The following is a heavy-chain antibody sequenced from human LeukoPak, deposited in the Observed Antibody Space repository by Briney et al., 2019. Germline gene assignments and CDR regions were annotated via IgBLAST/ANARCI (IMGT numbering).Heavy chain of an antibody. V-gene: IGHV3-48*03. D-gene: IGHD3-22*01. Sequence: GGSLRLSCAASGFTFSSYEMNWVRQAPGKGLEWVSYISSLGSTIYYADSVKGRFTISRDNAKNSLYLQMNSLRAEDTAVYYCAGSAYYRDFDYWGQGTLVTVSS. CDR2: ISSLGSTI. J-gene: IGHJ4*02. CDR1: GFTFSSYE. CDR3: AGSAYYRDFDY.